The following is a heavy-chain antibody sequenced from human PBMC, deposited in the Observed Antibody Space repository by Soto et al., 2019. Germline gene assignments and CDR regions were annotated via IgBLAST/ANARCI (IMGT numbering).Heavy chain of an antibody. CDR1: GVSIISSVYY. Sequence: PSETLSLTCTFSGVSIISSVYYWSWIRQHPGKGLEWIGYIYYSGSTYYNPSLKSRVSISVDTSKNQFSLKLSSVTAADTAVYYCARVLAYGSVNCWFDPWGQGTLVTVSS. J-gene: IGHJ5*02. CDR3: ARVLAYGSVNCWFDP. D-gene: IGHD3-10*01. V-gene: IGHV4-31*03. CDR2: IYYSGST.